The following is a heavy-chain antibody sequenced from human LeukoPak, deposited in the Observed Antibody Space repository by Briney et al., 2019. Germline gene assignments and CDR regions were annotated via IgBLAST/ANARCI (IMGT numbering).Heavy chain of an antibody. J-gene: IGHJ4*02. CDR3: ARESVASRRVEN. Sequence: GGSLRLSCAASGFIFSDYEMNWFRQAPGKGLEWVSYISSLSNAIYYADSVKGRFTISRDNAKNSLYLQMNSLRVEDTALYYCARESVASRRVENWGKGTLVTVSS. D-gene: IGHD6-6*01. CDR2: ISSLSNAI. CDR1: GFIFSDYE. V-gene: IGHV3-48*03.